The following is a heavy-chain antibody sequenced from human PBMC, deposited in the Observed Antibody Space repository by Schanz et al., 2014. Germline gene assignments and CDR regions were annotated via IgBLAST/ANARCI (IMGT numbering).Heavy chain of an antibody. D-gene: IGHD3-16*01. Sequence: QVQLVESGGGVVQPGRSLRLSCAASGFTFSNYGMHWVRQAPGKGLEWVAVIWYDGSNKDYADSVKGRFTISRDNSKNMLYLQMNSLRSEDTAVYYCTRDRGALINHNDALDLWGQGTMVSVSS. CDR3: TRDRGALINHNDALDL. CDR1: GFTFSNYG. CDR2: IWYDGSNK. V-gene: IGHV3-33*01. J-gene: IGHJ3*01.